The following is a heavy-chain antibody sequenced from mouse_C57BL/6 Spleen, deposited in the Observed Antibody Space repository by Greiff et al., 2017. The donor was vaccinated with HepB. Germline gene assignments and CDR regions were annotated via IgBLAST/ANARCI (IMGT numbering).Heavy chain of an antibody. J-gene: IGHJ4*01. Sequence: VQLQQSGAELVRPGASVTLSCKASGYTFTDYEMHWVKQTPVHGLEWIGAIDPETGGTAYNQKFKGKAILTADKSSSTAYMELRSLTSEDSAVDYCTPIYYGNYAMGYWGQGTSVTVSS. CDR2: IDPETGGT. D-gene: IGHD2-1*01. CDR1: GYTFTDYE. V-gene: IGHV1-15*01. CDR3: TPIYYGNYAMGY.